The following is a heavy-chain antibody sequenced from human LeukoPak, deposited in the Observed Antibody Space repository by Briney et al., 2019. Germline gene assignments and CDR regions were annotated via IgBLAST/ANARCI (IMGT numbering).Heavy chain of an antibody. CDR1: GGSISSYY. CDR2: IYYSGST. CDR3: ARVGKDGYNYGYFDY. V-gene: IGHV4-59*01. D-gene: IGHD5-24*01. J-gene: IGHJ4*02. Sequence: SETLSLTCTVSGGSISSYYWSWIRQPPGKGLEWIGYIYYSGSTNYNPSLKSRVTISVDTSKNQFSLKLSSVTAADTAVYYCARVGKDGYNYGYFDYWGQGTLVTVSS.